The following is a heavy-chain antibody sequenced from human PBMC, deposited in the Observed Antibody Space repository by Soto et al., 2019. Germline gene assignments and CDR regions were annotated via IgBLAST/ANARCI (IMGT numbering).Heavy chain of an antibody. CDR2: IWHDGTRE. V-gene: IGHV3-33*01. CDR3: VIDLSIGATDY. CDR1: GFPFSRYG. D-gene: IGHD6-6*01. J-gene: IGHJ4*02. Sequence: GGSLRLSWAASGFPFSRYGFLWVRQAPVKGLEWVALIWHDGTRENYAESVKGRFSISRANSKNTVSLQWDSLRAEDTAVYHYVIDLSIGATDYCGQGTPVTV.